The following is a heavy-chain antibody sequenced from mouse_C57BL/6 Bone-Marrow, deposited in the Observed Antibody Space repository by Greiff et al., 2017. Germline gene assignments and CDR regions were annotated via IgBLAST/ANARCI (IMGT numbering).Heavy chain of an antibody. CDR1: GFTFSDYG. V-gene: IGHV5-17*01. D-gene: IGHD1-1*01. J-gene: IGHJ2*01. CDR3: ARPLITTVVAPYFGY. Sequence: EVKLMESGGGLVKPGGSLKLSCAASGFTFSDYGMHWVRQAPEKGLEWVAYISSGSSTIYYADTVKGRFTISRDNAKNTLFLQMTSLRSEDTAMYYCARPLITTVVAPYFGYWGQGTTLTVSS. CDR2: ISSGSSTI.